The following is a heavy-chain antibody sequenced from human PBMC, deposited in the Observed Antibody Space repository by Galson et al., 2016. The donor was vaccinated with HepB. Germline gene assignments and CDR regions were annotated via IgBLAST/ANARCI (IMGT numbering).Heavy chain of an antibody. J-gene: IGHJ6*02. V-gene: IGHV1-8*01. CDR2: MNPNSGNT. D-gene: IGHD3-10*01. CDR3: AREGSYYSRTYYYYYGMDV. CDR1: GYTFTSYE. Sequence: SVKVSCKASGYTFTSYEINWVRQATGQGLEWMGWMNPNSGNTGYAQNFQGRVTMTRNTSISTVYMELSSLKSEDTAVYYCAREGSYYSRTYYYYYGMDVWGQGTTVTVSS.